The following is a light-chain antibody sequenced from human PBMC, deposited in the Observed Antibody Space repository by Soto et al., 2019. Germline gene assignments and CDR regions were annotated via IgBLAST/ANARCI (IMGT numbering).Light chain of an antibody. J-gene: IGKJ5*01. V-gene: IGKV3-11*01. CDR1: QSVDSY. CDR2: GAS. Sequence: EVVLTQSPVTLSVSPGERATLSCRAGQSVDSYLVWYQQKPGQAPRLLIFGASNRATGVPARFSGSGSGTDFTLTINSLEPDDFAVYYCQQRDSWPISFGQGTRLEIK. CDR3: QQRDSWPIS.